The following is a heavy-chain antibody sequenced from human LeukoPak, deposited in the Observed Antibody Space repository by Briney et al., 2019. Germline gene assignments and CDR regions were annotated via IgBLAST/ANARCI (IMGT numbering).Heavy chain of an antibody. CDR3: ARDDIAVAGYDY. CDR1: GYTFTSYY. Sequence: ASVMVSXKASGYTFTSYYMHWVRQAPGQGLEWMGIINPSGGSTRYAQKFQGRVTMTRDTSTSTVYMELSSLRSEDTAVYYCARDDIAVAGYDYWGQGTLVTVSS. CDR2: INPSGGST. J-gene: IGHJ4*02. D-gene: IGHD6-19*01. V-gene: IGHV1-46*01.